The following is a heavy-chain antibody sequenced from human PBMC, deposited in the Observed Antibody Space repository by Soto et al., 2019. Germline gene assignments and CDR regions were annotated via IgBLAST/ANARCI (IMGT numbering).Heavy chain of an antibody. CDR2: INAGNGNT. D-gene: IGHD6-13*01. Sequence: ASVKVSCTTSGYTFTRYAMHWVRQAPGQRLEWMGWINAGNGNTKYSQKFQGRVTITRDTSASTAYMELSSLRSEDTAVYYCARRGIAAQYDYYGMDVWGQGTTVTV. CDR1: GYTFTRYA. CDR3: ARRGIAAQYDYYGMDV. V-gene: IGHV1-3*01. J-gene: IGHJ6*02.